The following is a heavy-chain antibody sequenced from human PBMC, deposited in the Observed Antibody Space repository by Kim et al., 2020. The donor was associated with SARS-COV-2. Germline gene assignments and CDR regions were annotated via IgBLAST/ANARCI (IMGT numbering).Heavy chain of an antibody. Sequence: SVKSRYTISRDNSKNTLYLQMNSLRSEDTAVYYCARGTGYQLPNQSPRDYWGQGTLVTVSS. V-gene: IGHV3-30*07. J-gene: IGHJ4*02. CDR3: ARGTGYQLPNQSPRDY. D-gene: IGHD2-2*01.